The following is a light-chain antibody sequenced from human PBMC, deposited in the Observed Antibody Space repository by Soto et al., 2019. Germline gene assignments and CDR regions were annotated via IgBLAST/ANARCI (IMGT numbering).Light chain of an antibody. CDR2: GSS. J-gene: IGKJ1*01. CDR1: QSVRSRY. Sequence: EIVLPHSPGTLFLSPGERATLSCRASQSVRSRYLAWYQQKPGQAPRLLIYGSSSRPPGIPDRVSGSGSGTEFTLTISRLEPFFFAGYYYHQNLTSPQTLGQST. CDR3: HQNLTSPQT. V-gene: IGKV3-20*01.